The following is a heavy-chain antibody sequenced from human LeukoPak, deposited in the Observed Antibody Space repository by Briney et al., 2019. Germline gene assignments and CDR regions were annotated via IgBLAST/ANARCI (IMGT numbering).Heavy chain of an antibody. CDR2: IWYGGSNK. J-gene: IGHJ5*02. D-gene: IGHD4-23*01. V-gene: IGHV3-30*02. Sequence: GGPLRLSCAASGITFSSYGMHGGRQSPGKGLEWGGVIWYGGSNKYYADSVKGRFTISRANSKNTLYLHMNSLRAEDTAVYYCAKDAQWANSSFDTWGQGTLVTVSS. CDR3: AKDAQWANSSFDT. CDR1: GITFSSYG.